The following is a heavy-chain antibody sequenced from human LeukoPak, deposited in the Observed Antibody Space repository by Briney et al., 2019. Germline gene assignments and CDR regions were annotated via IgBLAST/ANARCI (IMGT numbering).Heavy chain of an antibody. V-gene: IGHV4-4*07. CDR2: IYTSENT. D-gene: IGHD3-9*01. CDR3: AREKSVTGSPYYFDY. Sequence: SETLSLTCTVSGGSITYYFWNWIRQPAGKGVEWIGRIYTSENTNYNPSLKSRVTMSVDASKTQFSLRLNSVTAADTAVYYCAREKSVTGSPYYFDYWGQGILVTVSS. J-gene: IGHJ4*02. CDR1: GGSITYYF.